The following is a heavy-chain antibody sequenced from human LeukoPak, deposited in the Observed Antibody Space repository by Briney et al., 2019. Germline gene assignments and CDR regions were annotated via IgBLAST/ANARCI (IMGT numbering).Heavy chain of an antibody. CDR2: IYPRDGST. CDR1: GYTFTSNY. J-gene: IGHJ4*02. V-gene: IGHV1-46*01. CDR3: ARDQEGFDY. Sequence: ASVKVSCKASGYTFTSNYVHWVRQAPGRGLEWMGMIYPRDGSTSYAQKFQGRVTVTRDTSTSTVHMELSGLRSEDTAVYYCARDQEGFDYWGQGTLVTVSS.